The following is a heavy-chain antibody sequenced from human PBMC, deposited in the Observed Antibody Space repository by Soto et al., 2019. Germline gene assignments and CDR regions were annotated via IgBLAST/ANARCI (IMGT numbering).Heavy chain of an antibody. CDR1: GFTFSSYA. CDR3: SKEPRGSSGWLD. J-gene: IGHJ4*02. V-gene: IGHV3-23*01. D-gene: IGHD6-19*01. CDR2: ISGSGGST. Sequence: EVQLLESGGGLVQPGGSLRLSCAASGFTFSSYAMSWVRQAPGKGLEWVSAISGSGGSTYYAASVKGRFTISRDNSKNTRYLHMNSMSAEDTAVYYCSKEPRGSSGWLDWGQGTLVTVSS.